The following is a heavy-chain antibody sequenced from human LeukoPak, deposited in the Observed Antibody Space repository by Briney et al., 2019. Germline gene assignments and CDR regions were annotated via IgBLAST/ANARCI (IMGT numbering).Heavy chain of an antibody. CDR1: GYTFTGYW. J-gene: IGHJ4*02. D-gene: IGHD3-9*01. CDR3: ARYYDILTGLD. V-gene: IGHV1-46*01. Sequence: ASVKISCKAFGYTFTGYWMHWVRQAPGQGPEWMGVISPSGGSTIYAQKFQGRVTITADESTSTAYMELSSLRSEDTAVYYCARYYDILTGLDWGQGTLVTVSS. CDR2: ISPSGGST.